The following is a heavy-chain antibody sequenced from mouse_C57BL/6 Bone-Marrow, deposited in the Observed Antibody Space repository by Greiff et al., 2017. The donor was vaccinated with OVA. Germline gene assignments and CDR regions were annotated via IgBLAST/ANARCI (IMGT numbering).Heavy chain of an antibody. J-gene: IGHJ4*01. D-gene: IGHD1-3*01. V-gene: IGHV1-64*01. CDR1: GYTFTSYW. Sequence: VQLQQSGAELVKPGASVKLSCKASGYTFTSYWMHWVKQRPGQGLEWIGMIHPNSGSTNYNEKFKSKATLTVDKSSSTAYMQLSSLTSEDSAVYYCAREGVYSYYAMDYWGQETSVTVSS. CDR3: AREGVYSYYAMDY. CDR2: IHPNSGST.